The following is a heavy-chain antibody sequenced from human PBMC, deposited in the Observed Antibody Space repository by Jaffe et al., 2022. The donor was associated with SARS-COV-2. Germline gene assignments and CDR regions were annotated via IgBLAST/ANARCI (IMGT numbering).Heavy chain of an antibody. Sequence: QVQLQESGPGLVKPSQTLSLTCTVSGGSISSGSYYWSWIRQPAGKGLEWIGRIYTSGSTNYNPSLKSRVTISVDTSKNQFSLKLSSVTAADTAVYYCAAAYCTNGVCWDGMDVWGQGTTVTVSS. CDR2: IYTSGST. V-gene: IGHV4-61*02. CDR1: GGSISSGSYY. CDR3: AAAYCTNGVCWDGMDV. D-gene: IGHD2-8*01. J-gene: IGHJ6*02.